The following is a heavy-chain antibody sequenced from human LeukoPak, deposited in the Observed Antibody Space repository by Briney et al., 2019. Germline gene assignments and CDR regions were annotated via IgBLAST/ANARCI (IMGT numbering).Heavy chain of an antibody. CDR3: ARRRSSSWYTLPGAFDI. J-gene: IGHJ3*02. Sequence: GGSLRLSCAASGFTFSNYNMNWVRQAPGKVLEWVSSITYSSTYIYYADSVKGRFTISRDNAKNSLYLQMNSPRAEDTAVYYCARRRSSSWYTLPGAFDIWGQGTIVTVSS. V-gene: IGHV3-21*01. D-gene: IGHD6-13*01. CDR2: ITYSSTYI. CDR1: GFTFSNYN.